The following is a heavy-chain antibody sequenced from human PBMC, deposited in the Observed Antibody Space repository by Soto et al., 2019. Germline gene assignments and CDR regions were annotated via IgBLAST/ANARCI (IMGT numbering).Heavy chain of an antibody. CDR3: ARGGWRQIDC. V-gene: IGHV4-59*08. J-gene: IGHJ4*02. CDR1: GGSIGSYY. CDR2: IYYSGST. D-gene: IGHD3-3*01. Sequence: QVQLQESGPGLVKPSETLSLTCSVSGGSIGSYYWSWIRQPPGKGLEWIGYIYYSGSTKYNPSLKSRVTISVDPSKNQFSLKLSSVTAADTAVYYCARGGWRQIDCWGQGTLVNVSS.